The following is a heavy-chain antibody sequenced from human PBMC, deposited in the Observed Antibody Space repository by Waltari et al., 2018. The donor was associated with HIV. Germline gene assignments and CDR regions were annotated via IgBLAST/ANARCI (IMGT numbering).Heavy chain of an antibody. V-gene: IGHV3-30*18. D-gene: IGHD2-21*02. CDR3: AKDSPRGGLRGMDV. CDR1: GFTFSSYG. Sequence: QVQQVESGGGVVQPGRSLRLSCAASGFTFSSYGMHWVRQAPGKGLEWVAVISYDGSNKYYADSVKGRFTISRDNSKNTLYLQMNSLRAEDTAVYYCAKDSPRGGLRGMDVWGQGTTVTVSS. J-gene: IGHJ6*02. CDR2: ISYDGSNK.